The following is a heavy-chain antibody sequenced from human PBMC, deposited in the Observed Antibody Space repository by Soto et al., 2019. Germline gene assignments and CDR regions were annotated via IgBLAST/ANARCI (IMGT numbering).Heavy chain of an antibody. CDR3: ASHYDMWSGYLSPVDY. D-gene: IGHD3-3*01. J-gene: IGHJ4*02. V-gene: IGHV3-11*01. Sequence: QVQLVESGGDLVKPGGSLRLSCAASGYTFSDYYMSWIRQAPGKGLEWLSYIDTSGTKIYYADSVKGRFTITRDNAKNWLYLEMNSLRDEDTAVYYCASHYDMWSGYLSPVDYWGQGTLVTVSS. CDR1: GYTFSDYY. CDR2: IDTSGTKI.